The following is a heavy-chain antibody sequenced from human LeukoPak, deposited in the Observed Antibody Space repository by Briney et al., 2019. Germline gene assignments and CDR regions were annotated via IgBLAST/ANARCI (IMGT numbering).Heavy chain of an antibody. D-gene: IGHD6-19*01. V-gene: IGHV3-53*01. CDR2: IYSGGST. CDR3: AKMGLKQWPYNYFDY. J-gene: IGHJ4*02. Sequence: PGGSLRLSCAASGFTVSSNYMSWVRQAPGKGLEWVSVIYSGGSTYYADSVKGRLTISRDNSKNTLYLQMNSLRAEDTAVYYCAKMGLKQWPYNYFDYWGQGTLVTVSS. CDR1: GFTVSSNY.